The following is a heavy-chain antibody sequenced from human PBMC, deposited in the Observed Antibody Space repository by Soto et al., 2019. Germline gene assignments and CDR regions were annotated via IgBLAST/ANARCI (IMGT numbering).Heavy chain of an antibody. CDR2: INPNSGGT. D-gene: IGHD2-15*01. CDR3: ARDRNSVVVAATSAFDI. J-gene: IGHJ3*02. CDR1: GYTFTTYY. Sequence: GASVKVSCKASGYTFTTYYMHLVRQAPGQGLEWMGWINPNSGGTTYAQKFQGWVTMTRDTSISTAYMELSRLRSDDMAVYYCARDRNSVVVAATSAFDIWGQGTMVTVSS. V-gene: IGHV1-2*04.